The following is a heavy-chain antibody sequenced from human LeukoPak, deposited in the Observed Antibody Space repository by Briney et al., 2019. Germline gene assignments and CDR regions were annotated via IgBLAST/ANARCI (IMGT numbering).Heavy chain of an antibody. V-gene: IGHV3-66*01. Sequence: GGSLRLSCAASGFTFSSYWMHWVRQAPGKGLEWVSLIYSGGSTYYADSLKGRFTISRDNAKNSLSLLMNSLRAEDTAVYYCARDLSSRGYTYGTPAFTFDIWGQGTMVTVSS. D-gene: IGHD5-18*01. CDR3: ARDLSSRGYTYGTPAFTFDI. CDR2: IYSGGST. J-gene: IGHJ3*02. CDR1: GFTFSSYW.